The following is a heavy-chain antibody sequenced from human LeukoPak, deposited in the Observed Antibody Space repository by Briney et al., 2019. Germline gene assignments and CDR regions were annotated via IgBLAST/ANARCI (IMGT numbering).Heavy chain of an antibody. CDR2: IKEDGSEK. J-gene: IGHJ6*03. CDR1: GFTFNNYW. V-gene: IGHV3-7*01. D-gene: IGHD3-16*01. CDR3: ARVMAASVWRSYGSYYYYYYMDV. Sequence: SGGSLRLSCAASGFTFNNYWMGWVRQAPGKRLEWVANIKEDGSEKNYVDSVKGRFTISRDNAKNSLYLQMSSLRAADTAVYYCARVMAASVWRSYGSYYYYYYMDVWGKGTTVTVSS.